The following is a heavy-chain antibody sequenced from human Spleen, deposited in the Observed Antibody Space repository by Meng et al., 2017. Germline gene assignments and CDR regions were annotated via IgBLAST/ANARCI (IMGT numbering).Heavy chain of an antibody. CDR2: IYNGGST. Sequence: GESLKISCAASGFTVSSNYMSWVRQAPGKGLEWVSVIYNGGSTYYADSVKGRFTISRHNSKNTLYLQMNSLRAEDTAVYYCARAVRTGGSDWYLPYYYYGMDVWGQGTTVTVSS. V-gene: IGHV3-53*04. CDR1: GFTVSSNY. J-gene: IGHJ6*02. CDR3: ARAVRTGGSDWYLPYYYYGMDV. D-gene: IGHD6-19*01.